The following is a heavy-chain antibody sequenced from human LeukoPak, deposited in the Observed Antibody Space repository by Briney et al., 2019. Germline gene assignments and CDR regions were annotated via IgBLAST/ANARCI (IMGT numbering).Heavy chain of an antibody. CDR1: GFTVSGNY. D-gene: IGHD3-16*01. Sequence: GGSLRLSCAASGFTVSGNYMSWVRQAPGQGLEWVSVIYSSGSTYYADSVKGRFTISRDKSKTTLYLFMHSLRVEDSAVYYCAKDLCETPWGYLDSWGQGTLVTVSS. V-gene: IGHV3-66*01. CDR2: IYSSGST. CDR3: AKDLCETPWGYLDS. J-gene: IGHJ4*02.